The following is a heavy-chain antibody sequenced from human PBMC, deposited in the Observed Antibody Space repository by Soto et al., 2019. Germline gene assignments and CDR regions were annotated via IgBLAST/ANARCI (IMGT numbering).Heavy chain of an antibody. CDR1: GGSISSGDYY. J-gene: IGHJ5*02. CDR3: AREVPNDSSGYGVNWFDP. Sequence: NPSETLSLTCTVSGGSISSGDYYWSWIRQPPGKGLEWIGYIYYSGSTYYNPSLKSRVTISVDTSKNQFSLKLSSVTAADTAVYYCAREVPNDSSGYGVNWFDPWGQGTLVTVSS. D-gene: IGHD3-22*01. CDR2: IYYSGST. V-gene: IGHV4-30-4*01.